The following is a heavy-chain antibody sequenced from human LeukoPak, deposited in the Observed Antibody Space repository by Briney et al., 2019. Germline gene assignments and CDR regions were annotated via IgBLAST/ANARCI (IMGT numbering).Heavy chain of an antibody. V-gene: IGHV1-18*01. CDR1: GYTFTSYG. CDR2: ISAYNGNT. Sequence: ASVKVSCKASGYTFTSYGIGWVRQAPGQGLEWMGWISAYNGNTNYAQKLQGRVTMTTDTSTSTAYMELRSLRSDDTAVYYCARDGGRHDILTGYYNGGDYGMDVWGQGTTVTVSS. D-gene: IGHD3-9*01. CDR3: ARDGGRHDILTGYYNGGDYGMDV. J-gene: IGHJ6*02.